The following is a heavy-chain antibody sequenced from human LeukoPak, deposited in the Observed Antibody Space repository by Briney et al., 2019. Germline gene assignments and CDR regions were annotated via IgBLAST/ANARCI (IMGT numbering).Heavy chain of an antibody. CDR1: GLTFSSYD. CDR2: IGTAGDT. J-gene: IGHJ3*02. D-gene: IGHD6-13*01. CDR3: ARGRPGIAAAGSAFDI. Sequence: GGSLRLSCAASGLTFSSYDMRWVRQATGKGLEWVSAIGTAGDTCYPGSVKGRFTISRENAKNSLYLQMNSLRAGDTAVYYCARGRPGIAAAGSAFDIWGQGTMVTVSS. V-gene: IGHV3-13*01.